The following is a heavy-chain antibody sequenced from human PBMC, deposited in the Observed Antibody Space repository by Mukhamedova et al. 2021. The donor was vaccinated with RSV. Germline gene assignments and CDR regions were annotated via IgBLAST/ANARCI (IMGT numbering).Heavy chain of an antibody. CDR2: IRSKAYGGTT. D-gene: IGHD2-21*02. J-gene: IGHJ4*02. V-gene: IGHV3-49*02. Sequence: APGKGLEWVGFIRSKAYGGTTEYAASVKGRFTISRDDSKSIAYLQMNSLKTEDTAVYYCTRGPPARVGVTAIHDSWGQGTLVPVS. CDR3: TRGPPARVGVTAIHDS.